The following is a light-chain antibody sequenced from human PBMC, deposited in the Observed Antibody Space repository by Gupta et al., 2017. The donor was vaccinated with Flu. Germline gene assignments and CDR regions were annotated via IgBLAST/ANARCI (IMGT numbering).Light chain of an antibody. CDR1: QSGLYSSNNKNY. V-gene: IGKV4-1*01. J-gene: IGKJ2*01. CDR2: WAS. Sequence: SLGEKATINCKSGQSGLYSSNNKNYLAWYQQKPGQPPKLLIYWASTRESGVPERFSGSGSGTDFTLTISSLQAEDVAVYYCQQDDYTPRTFGQGTKVEIK. CDR3: QQDDYTPRT.